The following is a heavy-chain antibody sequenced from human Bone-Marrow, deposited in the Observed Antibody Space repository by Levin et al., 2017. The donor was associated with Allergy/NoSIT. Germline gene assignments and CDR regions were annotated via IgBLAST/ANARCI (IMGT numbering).Heavy chain of an antibody. CDR3: ARTGNGYYFGMDV. J-gene: IGHJ6*02. CDR1: GFNLSESA. D-gene: IGHD1-14*01. Sequence: PGESLKISCAASGFNLSESAIHWVRQPYGKGPEWVGRIRNKIASYATGYAASVKVRFTVSRDDSKNTAYLQMNSLKPEDTAVYYCARTGNGYYFGMDVWGQGTTVTVSS. V-gene: IGHV3-73*01. CDR2: IRNKIASYAT.